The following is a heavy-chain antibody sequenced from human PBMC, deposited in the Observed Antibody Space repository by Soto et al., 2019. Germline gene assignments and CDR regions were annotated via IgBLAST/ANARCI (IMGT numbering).Heavy chain of an antibody. D-gene: IGHD3-22*01. V-gene: IGHV1-18*01. Sequence: ASVKVSCRASGYTFPSYGISWVRQAPGQGLEWMGWISAYNGNTNYAQKLQGRVTMTTDTSTSTAYMELRSLRSDDTAVYYCARGVDYYDSSGYPFDYWGQGTLVTVSS. J-gene: IGHJ4*02. CDR2: ISAYNGNT. CDR3: ARGVDYYDSSGYPFDY. CDR1: GYTFPSYG.